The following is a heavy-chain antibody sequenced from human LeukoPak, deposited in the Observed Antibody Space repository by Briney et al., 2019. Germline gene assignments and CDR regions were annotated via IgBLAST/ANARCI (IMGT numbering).Heavy chain of an antibody. Sequence: SETLSLTCTVSGGSISSSSYYWGWIRQPPGKGLEWIGSIYYSGSTYYNPSLKSRVTISVDTSKNQFSLKLSSVTAADTAVYYCARGQGTMVRGAYYYYYYMDAWGKGTTVTISS. CDR2: IYYSGST. J-gene: IGHJ6*03. CDR1: GGSISSSSYY. V-gene: IGHV4-39*07. D-gene: IGHD3-10*01. CDR3: ARGQGTMVRGAYYYYYYMDA.